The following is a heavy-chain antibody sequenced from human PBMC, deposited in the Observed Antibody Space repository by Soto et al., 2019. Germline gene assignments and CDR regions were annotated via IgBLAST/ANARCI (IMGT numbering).Heavy chain of an antibody. Sequence: EVQLLESGGGLVQPGGSLRLSCAASGFTFSSYAMSWVRQAPGKGLEWVSAISGSGGSTYYADSVKGRFTISRDNSKNTLYLQMNSLRAEDTAVYYCARDGGDQRYFDYWGQGTLVTVSS. CDR2: ISGSGGST. CDR1: GFTFSSYA. CDR3: ARDGGDQRYFDY. J-gene: IGHJ4*02. D-gene: IGHD2-21*02. V-gene: IGHV3-23*01.